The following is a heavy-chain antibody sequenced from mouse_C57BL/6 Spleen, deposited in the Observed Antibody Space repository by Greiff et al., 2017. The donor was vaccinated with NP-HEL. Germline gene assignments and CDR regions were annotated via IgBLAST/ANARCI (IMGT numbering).Heavy chain of an antibody. CDR3: ARRGTGPWFAY. J-gene: IGHJ3*01. V-gene: IGHV1-26*01. D-gene: IGHD3-3*01. CDR1: GYTFTDYY. CDR2: INPNNGGT. Sequence: EVQLQQSGPELVKPGASVKISCKASGYTFTDYYMNWVKQSHGKSLEWIGDINPNNGGTSYNQKFKGKATLTVDKSSSTAYMELRSLTSEDSAVYYCARRGTGPWFAYWGQGTLVTVSA.